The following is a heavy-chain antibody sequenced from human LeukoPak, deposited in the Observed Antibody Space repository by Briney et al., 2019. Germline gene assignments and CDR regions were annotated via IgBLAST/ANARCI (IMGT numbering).Heavy chain of an antibody. V-gene: IGHV1-69*13. J-gene: IGHJ4*02. Sequence: SVKVSCKASGGTFSNYAINWVRQAPGQGLEWMGGIIPIFGTANYAQKFQGRVTITADESTSTAYMELSSLRSEDTAVYYCARVLYGGNFVFDYWGQGTLVTVSS. CDR2: IIPIFGTA. D-gene: IGHD4-23*01. CDR1: GGTFSNYA. CDR3: ARVLYGGNFVFDY.